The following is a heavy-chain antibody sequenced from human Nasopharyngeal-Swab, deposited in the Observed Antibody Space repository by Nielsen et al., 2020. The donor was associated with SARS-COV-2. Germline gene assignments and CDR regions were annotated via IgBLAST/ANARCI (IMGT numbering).Heavy chain of an antibody. Sequence: ASVKVSCKVSGYTLTELSMHWVRQAPGKGLEWMGGFDPEDGETIYAQKFQGRVTMTEDTSTDTAYMELSSLRSADTAVYYCATGQQWLVQWFDPWGQGTLVTVSS. V-gene: IGHV1-24*01. D-gene: IGHD6-19*01. CDR2: FDPEDGET. J-gene: IGHJ5*02. CDR1: GYTLTELS. CDR3: ATGQQWLVQWFDP.